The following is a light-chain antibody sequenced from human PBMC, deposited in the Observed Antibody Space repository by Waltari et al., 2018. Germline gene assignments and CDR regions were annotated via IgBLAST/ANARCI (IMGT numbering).Light chain of an antibody. V-gene: IGKV3-20*01. Sequence: EIVLTTSPGTLSLYAGERATLSCKASQTLNNNYLAWYQQKPGPSPRLLIFGASKRATGIPDRFSGSGSGTDFTLTISRLETEDFAMYYCQQYGSSPYSFGQGARVEIK. CDR1: QTLNNNY. CDR2: GAS. CDR3: QQYGSSPYS. J-gene: IGKJ2*01.